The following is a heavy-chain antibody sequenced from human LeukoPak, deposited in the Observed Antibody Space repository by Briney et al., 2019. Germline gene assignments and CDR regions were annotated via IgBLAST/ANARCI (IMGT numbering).Heavy chain of an antibody. J-gene: IGHJ5*02. CDR3: ARDGGGWFDP. CDR1: GFTFRNYG. CDR2: IWYDGSNK. Sequence: GRSLRLSCAASGFTFRNYGMHWVRQAPGKGLEWVAVIWYDGSNKYYADSVKGRFTISRDNSKNTVYLQMNSLRVEGTAVYYCARDGGGWFDPWGQGTLVIVSS. D-gene: IGHD2-15*01. V-gene: IGHV3-33*01.